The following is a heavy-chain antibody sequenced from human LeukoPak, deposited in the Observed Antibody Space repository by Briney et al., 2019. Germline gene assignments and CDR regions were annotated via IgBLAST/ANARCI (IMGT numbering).Heavy chain of an antibody. J-gene: IGHJ6*02. CDR3: ASMNYYYYGMDV. V-gene: IGHV4-34*01. CDR1: GGSFSGYY. Sequence: SETLSLTCAVYGGSFSGYYWSWIRQPPGKGLEWIGEINHSGRTNYNPSLKSRVTISVDTSKNQFSLKLSSVTAADTAVYYCASMNYYYYGMDVWGQGTTVTVSS. CDR2: INHSGRT. D-gene: IGHD3-16*01.